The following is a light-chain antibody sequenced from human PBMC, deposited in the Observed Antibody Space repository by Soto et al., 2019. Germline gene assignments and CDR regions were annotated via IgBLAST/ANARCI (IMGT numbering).Light chain of an antibody. CDR1: SSDDGSYNL. V-gene: IGLV2-23*01. CDR2: EDD. J-gene: IGLJ2*01. Sequence: QSALTQPASVSGSPGQSITISCTGTSSDDGSYNLVSWYQQYPGKAPKLMIYEDDERLSGVSNRFSGSKSGNTASLTISGLQAEDEADYYCYSYAGRSTSVFGGGTKLTVL. CDR3: YSYAGRSTSV.